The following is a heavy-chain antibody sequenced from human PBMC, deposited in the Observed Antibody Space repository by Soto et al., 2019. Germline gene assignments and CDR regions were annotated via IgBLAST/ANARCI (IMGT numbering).Heavy chain of an antibody. CDR2: ISYDGSNK. Sequence: GGSLRLSCAASGFTFSSYAMHWVRQAPGKGLEWVAVISYDGSNKYYADSVKGRFTISRDNSKNTLYLQMNSLRAEDTAVYYCARDLDYYGSGSSPDYWGQGTLVTVSS. V-gene: IGHV3-30-3*01. J-gene: IGHJ4*02. CDR3: ARDLDYYGSGSSPDY. CDR1: GFTFSSYA. D-gene: IGHD3-10*01.